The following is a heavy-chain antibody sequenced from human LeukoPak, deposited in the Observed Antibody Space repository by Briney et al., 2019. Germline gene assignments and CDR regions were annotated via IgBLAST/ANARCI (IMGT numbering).Heavy chain of an antibody. CDR1: GYTFTGYY. J-gene: IGHJ4*02. Sequence: GASVKVSCKASGYTFTGYYMHWVRQVPGQGLEWMGWINPNSGGTNYAQKFQGRVTMTRDTSISTAYMELSRLRSDDTAVYYCARSSGWYSFDYWGQETLVTVSS. CDR3: ARSSGWYSFDY. CDR2: INPNSGGT. V-gene: IGHV1-2*02. D-gene: IGHD6-19*01.